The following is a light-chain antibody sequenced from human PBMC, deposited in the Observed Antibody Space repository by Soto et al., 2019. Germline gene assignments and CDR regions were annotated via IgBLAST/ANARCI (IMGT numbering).Light chain of an antibody. Sequence: EIEMTQSQATLSLAPGERVTLSCRASESVSTNLAWYQQKAGQAPRLLIYAASRLQSGVPSRFSGSGSGTEFTLTISSMKPDDFATYYCQHYNSYWTFGQGTKVDIK. CDR3: QHYNSYWT. CDR2: AAS. CDR1: ESVSTN. V-gene: IGKV3-15*01. J-gene: IGKJ1*01.